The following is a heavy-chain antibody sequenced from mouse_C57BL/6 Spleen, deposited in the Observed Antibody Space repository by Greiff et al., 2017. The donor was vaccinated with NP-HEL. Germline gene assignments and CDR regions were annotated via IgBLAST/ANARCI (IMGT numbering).Heavy chain of an antibody. J-gene: IGHJ3*01. CDR2: IDPETGGT. Sequence: VQLQQSGAELVRPGASVTLSCKASGYTFTDYEMHWVKQTPVHGLEWIGAIDPETGGTAYNQKFKGKAILTADKSSSTAYMELRSLTSEDSAVYYCTGAYYSNYVWFAYWGQGTLVTVSA. CDR3: TGAYYSNYVWFAY. V-gene: IGHV1-15*01. D-gene: IGHD2-5*01. CDR1: GYTFTDYE.